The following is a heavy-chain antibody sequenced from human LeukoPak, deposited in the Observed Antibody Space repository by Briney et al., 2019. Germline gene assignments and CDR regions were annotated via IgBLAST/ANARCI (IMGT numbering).Heavy chain of an antibody. J-gene: IGHJ6*03. Sequence: GGSLRLSCAASGFTFSSYGMHWVRQAPGKGLEWVAVISYDGSNKYYADSVKGRFTISRDNSKNTLYLQMNSLRAEDTAVYYCAKSITIFGVVISADYYYMDVWGKGTTVTVSS. D-gene: IGHD3-3*01. CDR1: GFTFSSYG. CDR3: AKSITIFGVVISADYYYMDV. CDR2: ISYDGSNK. V-gene: IGHV3-30*18.